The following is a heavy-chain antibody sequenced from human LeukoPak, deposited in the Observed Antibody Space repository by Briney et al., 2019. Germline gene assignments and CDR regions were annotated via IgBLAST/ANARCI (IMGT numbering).Heavy chain of an antibody. Sequence: SETLSLTCTVSGGSISSYFWNWIRQPAGKGLELIGKIYGGGSTTYNPSPNYNPSLKSRVTMSVDTSNNEFSLSLTSVTAADTAVYYCARDLGWGSPVAYWGQGILVTVSS. V-gene: IGHV4-4*07. CDR3: ARDLGWGSPVAY. CDR1: GGSISSYF. J-gene: IGHJ4*02. D-gene: IGHD3-16*01. CDR2: IYGGGSTTYNPSP.